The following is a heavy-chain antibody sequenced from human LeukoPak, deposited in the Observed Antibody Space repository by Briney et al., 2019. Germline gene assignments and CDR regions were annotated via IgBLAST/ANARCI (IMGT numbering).Heavy chain of an antibody. D-gene: IGHD6-13*01. CDR1: GFIFGDYT. Sequence: GGSLRLSCTGCGFIFGDYTMSWGRQAPGKGLEWVGFIRRKAYRGTIEYAASVKGRFTISRDDSKSIAYLQMNSLKTEDTAVYYCTRRGVATTGTHYWGQGTLVTVSS. CDR3: TRRGVATTGTHY. CDR2: IRRKAYRGTI. V-gene: IGHV3-49*04. J-gene: IGHJ4*02.